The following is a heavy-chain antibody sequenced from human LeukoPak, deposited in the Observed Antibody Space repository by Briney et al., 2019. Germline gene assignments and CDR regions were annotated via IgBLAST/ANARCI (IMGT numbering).Heavy chain of an antibody. D-gene: IGHD2-2*01. CDR2: IYYSGSP. V-gene: IGHV4-59*01. J-gene: IGHJ4*02. CDR1: GGSISSYY. Sequence: SETLSLTCTVSGGSISSYYWSWLRQPPGRGLEWIGYIYYSGSPNYNPSLKSRVTISVDTSKTQFSLKLSSVTAADTAVYSCARRSIYFDYWGQGTLVTVSS. CDR3: ARRSIYFDY.